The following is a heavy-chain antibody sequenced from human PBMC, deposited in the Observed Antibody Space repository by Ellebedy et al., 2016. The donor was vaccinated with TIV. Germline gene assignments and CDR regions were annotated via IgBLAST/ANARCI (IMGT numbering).Heavy chain of an antibody. V-gene: IGHV3-7*01. CDR3: AGRGY. J-gene: IGHJ4*02. Sequence: GESLKISXAASGITFTNVWMTWVRQAPGKGLEWVANIKQDGSEKYYVDSVKGRFTISRDNAKNSLFLQMNSLRAEDTAVYYCAGRGYWGQGTLVTVSS. CDR1: GITFTNVW. D-gene: IGHD3-10*01. CDR2: IKQDGSEK.